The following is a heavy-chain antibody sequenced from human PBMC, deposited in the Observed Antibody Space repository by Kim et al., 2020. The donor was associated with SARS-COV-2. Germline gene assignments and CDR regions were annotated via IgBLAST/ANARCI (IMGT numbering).Heavy chain of an antibody. CDR1: GFTFSDYY. J-gene: IGHJ3*02. CDR2: ISSSGSTI. V-gene: IGHV3-11*01. D-gene: IGHD2-2*01. CDR3: AREVDCSSTSCYLHAAFDI. Sequence: GGSLRLSCAASGFTFSDYYMSWIRQAPGKGLEWVSYISSSGSTIYYADSVKGRFTISRDNAKNSLYLQMNSLRAEDTAVYYCAREVDCSSTSCYLHAAFDIWGQGTMVTVSS.